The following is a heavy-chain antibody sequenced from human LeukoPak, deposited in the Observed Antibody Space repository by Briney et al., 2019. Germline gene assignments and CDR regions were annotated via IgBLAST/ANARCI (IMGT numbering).Heavy chain of an antibody. Sequence: GGSLRLSCAASGFTFSDYYMSWIRQAPGKGLEWVSYISSSGSTIYYADSVKGRFTISRGNAKNSLYLQMNSLRAEDTAVYYCARVWNNWNHDYWGQGTLVTVSS. CDR1: GFTFSDYY. CDR3: ARVWNNWNHDY. V-gene: IGHV3-11*01. CDR2: ISSSGSTI. D-gene: IGHD1-14*01. J-gene: IGHJ4*02.